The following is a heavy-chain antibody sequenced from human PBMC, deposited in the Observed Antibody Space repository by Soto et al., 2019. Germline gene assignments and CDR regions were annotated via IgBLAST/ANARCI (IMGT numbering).Heavy chain of an antibody. CDR1: GGSISNYY. CDR3: ARGHYDFWSGYFATIDY. J-gene: IGHJ4*02. CDR2: IHYSGNT. D-gene: IGHD3-3*01. Sequence: SETLSLTCTVSGGSISNYYWSWIRQPPGKGLEWIGYIHYSGNTKYNPSIKSRVTISADTSKNQFSLKLSSVTAADTAVYYCARGHYDFWSGYFATIDYWGQGTLVTVSS. V-gene: IGHV4-59*08.